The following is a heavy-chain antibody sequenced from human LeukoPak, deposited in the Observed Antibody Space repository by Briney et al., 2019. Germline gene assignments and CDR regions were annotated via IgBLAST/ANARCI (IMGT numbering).Heavy chain of an antibody. J-gene: IGHJ4*02. CDR2: IWYDGSNK. CDR1: GFTFSSYG. V-gene: IGHV3-33*01. D-gene: IGHD3-10*01. CDR3: ARAADMVRGVINY. Sequence: GGSLRLSCAASGFTFSSYGIHWVRQAPGKGLEWVAVIWYDGSNKYYADSVNGRFTISRDNSKNTLYLQMNSLRAEDTAVYYCARAADMVRGVINYWGQGTLVTVSS.